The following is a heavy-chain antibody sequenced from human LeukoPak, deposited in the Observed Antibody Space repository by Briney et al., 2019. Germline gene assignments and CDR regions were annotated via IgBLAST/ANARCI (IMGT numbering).Heavy chain of an antibody. CDR2: ISTSSSTI. J-gene: IGHJ6*03. CDR1: GASISSTS. V-gene: IGHV3-48*01. Sequence: ETLSLTCTVSGASISSTSHYWGWIRQPPGKGLEWVSYISTSSSTIYYADSVKGRFTISRDNAKNSLYLQMNSLRAEDTAVYYCVRRSGYDNYYYYYYMDVWGKGTTVTVSS. D-gene: IGHD5-12*01. CDR3: VRRSGYDNYYYYYYMDV.